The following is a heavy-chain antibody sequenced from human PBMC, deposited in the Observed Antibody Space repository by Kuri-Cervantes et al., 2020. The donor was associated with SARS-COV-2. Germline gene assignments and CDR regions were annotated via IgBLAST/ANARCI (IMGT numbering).Heavy chain of an antibody. Sequence: SETLSLTCAVYGGSFSGYYWSWIRQPPGKGLEWIGEINHSGSTNYNPSLKSRVTISVDTSKNQFSLELSSVTAADTAVYHCASQAAKYCSSTSCYTGVFDYWGQGTLVTVSS. CDR3: ASQAAKYCSSTSCYTGVFDY. CDR2: INHSGST. J-gene: IGHJ4*02. D-gene: IGHD2-2*02. CDR1: GGSFSGYY. V-gene: IGHV4-34*01.